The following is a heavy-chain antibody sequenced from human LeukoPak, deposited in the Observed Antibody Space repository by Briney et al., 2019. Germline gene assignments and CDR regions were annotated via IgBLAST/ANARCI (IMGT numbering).Heavy chain of an antibody. CDR2: ISAYNGNT. CDR3: ARDLVGDIVVVPAAYDAFDI. Sequence: ASVKVSCKASGYTFTSYGISWVRQAPGQGLEWMGWISAYNGNTNYAQKLQGRVTMTTDTSTSTAYMELRSLRSDDTAVYYCARDLVGDIVVVPAAYDAFDIWGQGTMVTVSS. J-gene: IGHJ3*02. CDR1: GYTFTSYG. V-gene: IGHV1-18*01. D-gene: IGHD2-2*01.